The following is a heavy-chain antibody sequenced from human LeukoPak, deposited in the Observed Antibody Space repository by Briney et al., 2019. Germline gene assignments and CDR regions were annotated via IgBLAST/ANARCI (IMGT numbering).Heavy chain of an antibody. V-gene: IGHV4-59*01. CDR1: GGSISSYF. D-gene: IGHD4-17*01. Sequence: SETLSLTCTVSGGSISSYFWSWIRQPAGKGLEWIGNIYYTGSTNYNPSLKSRVTISVDTSKNQFSLKLSSVTAADTAVYYCARGPPDGDYFDYWGQGTLVTVSS. CDR2: IYYTGST. CDR3: ARGPPDGDYFDY. J-gene: IGHJ4*02.